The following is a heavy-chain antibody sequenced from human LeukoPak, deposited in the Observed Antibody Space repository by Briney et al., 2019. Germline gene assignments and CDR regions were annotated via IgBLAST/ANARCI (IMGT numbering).Heavy chain of an antibody. CDR3: ARESYQPPATPIDY. Sequence: PGGSLRLSCAASGFTFSSYAMNWVRQAPGKGLEWVSSISSSSSYIYYADSVKGRFTISRDNAKNSLYLQMNSLRAEDTAVYYCARESYQPPATPIDYWGQGTLVTVSS. V-gene: IGHV3-21*01. D-gene: IGHD2-2*01. CDR1: GFTFSSYA. J-gene: IGHJ4*02. CDR2: ISSSSSYI.